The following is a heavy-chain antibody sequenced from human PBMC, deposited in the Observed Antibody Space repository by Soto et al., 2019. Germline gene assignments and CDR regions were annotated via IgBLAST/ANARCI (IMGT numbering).Heavy chain of an antibody. D-gene: IGHD4-17*01. CDR3: ARESPYGDLYYFDY. Sequence: PSETLSLTCTVSGGSISSGGYYWSWIRQHPGKGLEWIGYIYYSGSTYYNPSLKSRVTISVDTSKNQFSLKLSSVTAADTAVYYCARESPYGDLYYFDYWGQGTLVTVSS. V-gene: IGHV4-31*03. CDR1: GGSISSGGYY. J-gene: IGHJ4*02. CDR2: IYYSGST.